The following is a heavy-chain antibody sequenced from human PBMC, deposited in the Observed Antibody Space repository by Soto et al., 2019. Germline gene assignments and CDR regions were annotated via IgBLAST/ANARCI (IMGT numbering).Heavy chain of an antibody. CDR3: VRATYFSDSSGYTRCLDY. CDR2: SRDKPQGYST. J-gene: IGHJ4*02. Sequence: GGCLRLSCAGSVFTLSDHYIDWVRQAPGKGLEWVGRSRDKPQGYSTAYAASVKGRFTTSRDESKNSAYLQMNSLKTEDTAVYYCVRATYFSDSSGYTRCLDYWGQGALVTVSS. CDR1: VFTLSDHY. D-gene: IGHD3-22*01. V-gene: IGHV3-72*01.